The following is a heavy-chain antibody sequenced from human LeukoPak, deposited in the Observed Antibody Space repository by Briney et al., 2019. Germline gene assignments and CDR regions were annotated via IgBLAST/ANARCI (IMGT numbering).Heavy chain of an antibody. D-gene: IGHD5-18*01. CDR2: IYYSGST. CDR3: ARGLGYSYGYYYYYGMDV. V-gene: IGHV4-59*01. CDR1: GGSISSYY. Sequence: SETLSLTCTVSGGSISSYYWSWIRQPPGKGLEWIGYIYYSGSTNYNPSLESRVTISVDTSKNQFSLKLSSVTAADTAVYYCARGLGYSYGYYYYYGMDVWGQGTTVTVSS. J-gene: IGHJ6*02.